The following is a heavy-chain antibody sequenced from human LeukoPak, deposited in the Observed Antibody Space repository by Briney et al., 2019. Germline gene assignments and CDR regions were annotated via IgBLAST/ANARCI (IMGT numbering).Heavy chain of an antibody. V-gene: IGHV4-4*07. D-gene: IGHD1-26*01. J-gene: IGHJ3*02. CDR3: ARLKWEEDAFDI. CDR2: IYTSGST. CDR1: GGSISSYY. Sequence: SETLSLTCTVSGGSISSYYWSWIRQPAGKGLEWIGRIYTSGSTNYNPSLKCRVTMSVDTSKNQFSLKLSSVTAADTAVYYCARLKWEEDAFDIWGQGTMVTASS.